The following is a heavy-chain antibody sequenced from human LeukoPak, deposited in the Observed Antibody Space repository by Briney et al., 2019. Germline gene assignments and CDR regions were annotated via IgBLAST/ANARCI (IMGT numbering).Heavy chain of an antibody. Sequence: SETLSLTCSVSGGSISSSSYYWGWIRQPPGKGLEGIGTIHNSGSTYYNPSLESRVTISVDTSKNQFSLRLSSVTVADTAVYYCARGSVECSSTRCNTIYYYSGMDVWGQGTTVTVSS. J-gene: IGHJ6*02. D-gene: IGHD2-2*01. CDR1: GGSISSSSYY. CDR2: IHNSGST. CDR3: ARGSVECSSTRCNTIYYYSGMDV. V-gene: IGHV4-39*01.